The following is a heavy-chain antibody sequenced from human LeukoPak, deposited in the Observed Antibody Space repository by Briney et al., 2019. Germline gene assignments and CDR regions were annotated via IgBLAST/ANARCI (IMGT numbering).Heavy chain of an antibody. J-gene: IGHJ4*02. CDR3: ARTYVPTSYYFDY. CDR1: GYTFTSYD. V-gene: IGHV1-8*02. Sequence: ASVEVSCKASGYTFTSYDINWVRQATGQGLEWMGWMNPNSGNTGYAQKFQGRVTMTRNTSISTAYMELSSLRSEDTAVYYCARTYVPTSYYFDYWGQGTLVTVSS. D-gene: IGHD2-2*01. CDR2: MNPNSGNT.